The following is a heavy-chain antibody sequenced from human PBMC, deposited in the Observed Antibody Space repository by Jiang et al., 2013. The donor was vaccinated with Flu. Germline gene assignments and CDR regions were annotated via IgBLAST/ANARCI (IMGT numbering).Heavy chain of an antibody. CDR2: IIPIFGTA. J-gene: IGHJ1*01. CDR1: SSYA. CDR3: ARVSYYDSSGYRAEYFQH. Sequence: SSYAISWVRQAPGQGLEWMGGIIPIFGTANYAQKFQGRVTITADKSTSTAYMELSSLRSEDTAVYYCARVSYYDSSGYRAEYFQHWGQGTLVTVSS. V-gene: IGHV1-69*06. D-gene: IGHD3-22*01.